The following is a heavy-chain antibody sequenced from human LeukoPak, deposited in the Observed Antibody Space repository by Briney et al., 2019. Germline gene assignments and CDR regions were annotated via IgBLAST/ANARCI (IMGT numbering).Heavy chain of an antibody. D-gene: IGHD2-2*02. V-gene: IGHV1-8*03. Sequence: ASVKVSCKASGYTFTSYDVNWVRQATGQGLEWMGWMNPNSGNTGYAQKFQGRVTITRNTSISTAYMELSSLRSEDTAVYYCARVPLPAAIPGFDYWGQGTLVTVSS. CDR3: ARVPLPAAIPGFDY. CDR2: MNPNSGNT. J-gene: IGHJ4*02. CDR1: GYTFTSYD.